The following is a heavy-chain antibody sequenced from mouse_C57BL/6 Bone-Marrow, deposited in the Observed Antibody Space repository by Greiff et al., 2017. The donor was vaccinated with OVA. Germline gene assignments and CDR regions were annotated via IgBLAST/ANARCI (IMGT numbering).Heavy chain of an antibody. Sequence: QVHVKQSGAELVRPGTSVKMSCKASGYTFTNYWIGWAKQRPGHGLEWIGDIYPGGGYTNYNEKFKGKATLTADKSSSTAYMQFISLTSEDSAIYYCARAYYSNYGMDYWGQGTSVTVSS. D-gene: IGHD2-5*01. CDR3: ARAYYSNYGMDY. CDR1: GYTFTNYW. J-gene: IGHJ4*01. CDR2: IYPGGGYT. V-gene: IGHV1-63*01.